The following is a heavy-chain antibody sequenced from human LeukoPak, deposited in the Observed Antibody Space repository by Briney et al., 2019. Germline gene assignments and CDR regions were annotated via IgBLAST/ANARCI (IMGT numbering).Heavy chain of an antibody. CDR1: GFTFGDYA. V-gene: IGHV3-49*04. CDR2: IRSKTYGGTT. Sequence: PGGSLRLSCTDSGFTFGDYAMTWVRQTPGKGLEWVGFIRSKTYGGTTQYAASVKGRFTISRDDSKSIAYLQMNSLKTEDTAVYYCAKAHSSSWYFDYWGQGTLVTVSS. J-gene: IGHJ4*02. D-gene: IGHD6-13*01. CDR3: AKAHSSSWYFDY.